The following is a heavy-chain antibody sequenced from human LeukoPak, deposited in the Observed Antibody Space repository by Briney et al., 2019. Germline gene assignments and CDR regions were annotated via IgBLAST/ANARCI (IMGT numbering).Heavy chain of an antibody. J-gene: IGHJ4*02. V-gene: IGHV3-23*01. D-gene: IGHD2-2*01. Sequence: GGSLRLSCVASGFTFSGSAMSWVRQAPGKGLEWVSAISVSGSTTYYVDSVKGRFTISRDNSKNTLYLQMNSLRVEDTAVYYCAKDMRASYWGQGTLVPASS. CDR1: GFTFSGSA. CDR2: ISVSGSTT. CDR3: AKDMRASY.